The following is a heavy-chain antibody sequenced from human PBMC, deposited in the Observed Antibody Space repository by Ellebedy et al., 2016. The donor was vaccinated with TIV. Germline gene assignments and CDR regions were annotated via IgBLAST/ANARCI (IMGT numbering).Heavy chain of an antibody. V-gene: IGHV3-23*01. J-gene: IGHJ4*02. CDR2: ISGSGAST. CDR3: VKGMYRSSPDDY. CDR1: GFTFSSYA. D-gene: IGHD6-6*01. Sequence: GGSLRLSCAASGFTFSSYAMSWVRQAPGKGLEWVSAISGSGASTYYADSVKGRFTISRDNFKNTLYLQMNSLRAEDTAVYYCVKGMYRSSPDDYWGQGTLVTVSS.